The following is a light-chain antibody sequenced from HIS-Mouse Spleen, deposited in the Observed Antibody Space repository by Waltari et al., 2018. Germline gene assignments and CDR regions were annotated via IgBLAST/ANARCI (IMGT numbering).Light chain of an antibody. CDR2: AAS. CDR1: QSVSSSY. J-gene: IGKJ4*01. V-gene: IGKV3D-20*02. CDR3: QRRRNWP. Sequence: EIVLTQSPATLSLSPGERATLSCRASQSVSSSYLAWYQQKPAQAPRLLVDAASSRATAITDRFSGSGSETDFTLSISRLEHEAFAVYYWQRRRNWPFGGGTKVEIK.